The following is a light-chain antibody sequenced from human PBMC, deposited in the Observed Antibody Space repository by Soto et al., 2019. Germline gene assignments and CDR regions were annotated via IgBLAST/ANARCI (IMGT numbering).Light chain of an antibody. J-gene: IGKJ5*01. CDR2: DAS. CDR3: QQRSNFPIA. CDR1: QSVSSY. Sequence: EIVLTQSPATLSLSPGERATLSCRASQSVSSYLAWYQQKPGQAPRLLIYDASNRATGIPARFSGSGSGTDFTLTISSLEPEDFAVYYCQQRSNFPIAFSQGTRLEIK. V-gene: IGKV3-11*01.